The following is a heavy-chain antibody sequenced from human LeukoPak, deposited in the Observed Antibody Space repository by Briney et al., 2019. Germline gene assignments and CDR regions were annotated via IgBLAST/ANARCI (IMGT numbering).Heavy chain of an antibody. Sequence: GASVKVSCKASGYTFTGYYMHWVRQAPGQGLEWMGWINPNSGGTNYAQKFQGRVTMTRDTSISTAYMELSRLRSDDTAVYYCARGRISFGFSSYDFWSGREFDYWGQGTLVTVSS. V-gene: IGHV1-2*02. CDR1: GYTFTGYY. CDR2: INPNSGGT. D-gene: IGHD3-3*01. CDR3: ARGRISFGFSSYDFWSGREFDY. J-gene: IGHJ4*02.